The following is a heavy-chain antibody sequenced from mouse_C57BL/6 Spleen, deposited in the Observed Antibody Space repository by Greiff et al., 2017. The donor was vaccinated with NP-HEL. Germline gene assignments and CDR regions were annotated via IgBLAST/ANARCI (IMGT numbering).Heavy chain of an antibody. CDR2: ISYSGST. J-gene: IGHJ3*01. Sequence: DVKLQESGPGMVKPSQSLSLTCTVTGYSITSGYDWHWIRHFPGNKLEWMGYISYSGSTNYNPSLKSRISITHDTSKNHFFLKLNSVTTEDTATYYCARGGGYYVLAYWGQGTLVTVSA. V-gene: IGHV3-1*01. CDR3: ARGGGYYVLAY. CDR1: GYSITSGYD. D-gene: IGHD2-3*01.